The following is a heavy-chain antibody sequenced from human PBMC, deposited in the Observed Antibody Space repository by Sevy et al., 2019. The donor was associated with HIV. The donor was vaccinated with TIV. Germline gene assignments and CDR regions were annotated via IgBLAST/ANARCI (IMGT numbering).Heavy chain of an antibody. CDR3: ARVPVGSSPYYYAIDV. J-gene: IGHJ6*02. CDR2: IYHSGSS. Sequence: SETLSLTWTVSGAAISSGGYYWTWIRQHPGKGLEWIGNIYHSGSSFYNPSLKGRVVMSVVTSKNQFSLNLTSLTAADTAVYYCARVPVGSSPYYYAIDVWGQGTSVTVSS. V-gene: IGHV4-31*02. D-gene: IGHD6-6*01. CDR1: GAAISSGGYY.